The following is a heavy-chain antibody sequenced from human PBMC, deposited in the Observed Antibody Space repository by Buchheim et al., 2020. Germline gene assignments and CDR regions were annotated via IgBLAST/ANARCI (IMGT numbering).Heavy chain of an antibody. D-gene: IGHD1-26*01. J-gene: IGHJ6*02. CDR2: INHSGST. CDR1: GGSFSGYY. Sequence: QVQLQQWGAGLLKPSETLSLTCAVYGGSFSGYYWSWIRQPPGKGLEWIGEINHSGSTNYNPSLKSRVTISVETSKNQFSLKLSSVTAADTAVYYCARAILHELPSWYYYYGMDVWGQGTT. V-gene: IGHV4-34*01. CDR3: ARAILHELPSWYYYYGMDV.